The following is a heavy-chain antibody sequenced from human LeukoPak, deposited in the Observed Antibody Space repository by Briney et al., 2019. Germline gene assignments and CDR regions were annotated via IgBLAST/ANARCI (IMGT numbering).Heavy chain of an antibody. J-gene: IGHJ6*03. CDR3: ASNSMIVDVGDYYYYMDV. V-gene: IGHV1-2*02. Sequence: ASVKVSCKASGYTFTGYYMHWVRQAPGQGLEWMGWINPNSGGTNYAQKFQGRVTMTRDTSISTAYMELSRLRSDDTAVYYCASNSMIVDVGDYYYYMDVWGKGTTVTVSS. D-gene: IGHD3-22*01. CDR1: GYTFTGYY. CDR2: INPNSGGT.